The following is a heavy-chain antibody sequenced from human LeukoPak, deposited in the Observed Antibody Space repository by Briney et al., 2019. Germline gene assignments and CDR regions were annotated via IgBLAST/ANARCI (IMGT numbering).Heavy chain of an antibody. V-gene: IGHV5-51*01. Sequence: GESLKTSCKGSGYSFTSYWIGWVRQMPGKGLEWIGIIYPGDSDTRYSPSFQGQVTISADKSISTAYLQWSSLKASDTAMYYCARLGYSYGYILDYWGQGTLVTVSS. CDR2: IYPGDSDT. CDR3: ARLGYSYGYILDY. D-gene: IGHD5-18*01. CDR1: GYSFTSYW. J-gene: IGHJ4*02.